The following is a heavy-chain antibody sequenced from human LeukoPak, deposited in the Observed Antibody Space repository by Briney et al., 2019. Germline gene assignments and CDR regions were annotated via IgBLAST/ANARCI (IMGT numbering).Heavy chain of an antibody. Sequence: SETLSLTCDVSGGSITQTNYWTWARQPPGKGLEWIGIIYYSGSTYYNPSLKSRVTISVDTSKNQFSLKLSSVTAADTAVYYCAITALGYSSSWYVPFDYWGQGTLVTVSS. CDR3: AITALGYSSSWYVPFDY. V-gene: IGHV4-39*01. D-gene: IGHD6-13*01. J-gene: IGHJ4*02. CDR1: GGSITQTNY. CDR2: IYYSGST.